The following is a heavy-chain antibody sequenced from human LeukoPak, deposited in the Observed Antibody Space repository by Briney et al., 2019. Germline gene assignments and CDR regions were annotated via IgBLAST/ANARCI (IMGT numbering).Heavy chain of an antibody. CDR1: GGSISSYY. CDR2: IYYGGST. D-gene: IGHD1-26*01. V-gene: IGHV4-59*01. CDR3: ARDHGGVGYFDY. Sequence: SETLSLTCTVSGGSISSYYWSWLRQPTGKGLEWIGYIYYGGSTNYNPSLKSRVTISVDTSKSQFSLKLTSMTAADTAVYYCARDHGGVGYFDYWGQGTLVTVSS. J-gene: IGHJ4*02.